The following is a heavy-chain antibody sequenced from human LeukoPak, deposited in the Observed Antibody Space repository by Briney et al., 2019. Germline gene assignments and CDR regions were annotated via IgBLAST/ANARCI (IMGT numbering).Heavy chain of an antibody. V-gene: IGHV3-49*03. J-gene: IGHJ5*02. CDR3: TRDSGSSGWYWWFDP. Sequence: GESLRLSCTASGFTFGDYAMSWFRQAPGKGLEWVGFIRGKAYGGTTKYAASVKGRFTISRDDSKSIAYLQMNSLKTEDTAVYYCTRDSGSSGWYWWFDPWGQGTLVTVSS. CDR2: IRGKAYGGTT. CDR1: GFTFGDYA. D-gene: IGHD6-19*01.